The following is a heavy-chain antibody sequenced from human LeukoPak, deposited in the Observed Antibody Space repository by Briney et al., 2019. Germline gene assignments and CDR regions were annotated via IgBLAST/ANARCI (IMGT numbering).Heavy chain of an antibody. CDR2: INGDGSST. J-gene: IGHJ3*02. CDR3: ARRGLVPAFDI. V-gene: IGHV3-74*01. D-gene: IGHD2-2*01. Sequence: GGSLRLSCAASGFTFSSYWMHWVRQAPGKGLVWVSRINGDGSSTTYADAVKGRFTISRDNARNTLYLQMSSLRAEDTAVYYCARRGLVPAFDIWGQGTMVTVAS. CDR1: GFTFSSYW.